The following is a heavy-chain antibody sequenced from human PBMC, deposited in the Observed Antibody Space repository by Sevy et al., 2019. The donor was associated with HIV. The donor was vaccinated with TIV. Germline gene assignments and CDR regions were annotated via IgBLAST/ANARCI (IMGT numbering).Heavy chain of an antibody. V-gene: IGHV3-49*04. CDR1: GFTFGDYA. CDR2: IRSKAYGGTT. CDR3: TRYCSSTSCYSRGDYGMDV. Sequence: GGSLRLSCTASGFTFGDYAMSWVRQAPGKGLEWVGFIRSKAYGGTTEYAASVKGRFTISRDDSKSIAYLQMNSLKTEETAVYYCTRYCSSTSCYSRGDYGMDVWGQGTTVTVSS. D-gene: IGHD2-2*02. J-gene: IGHJ6*02.